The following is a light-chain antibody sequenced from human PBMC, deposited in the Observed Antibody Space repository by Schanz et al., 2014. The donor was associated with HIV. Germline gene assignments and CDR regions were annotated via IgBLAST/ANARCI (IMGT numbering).Light chain of an antibody. CDR3: QHYDISRGT. CDR1: QSVSSH. Sequence: EIVLTQSPAILSLSPGDRATLSCRASQSVSSHLAWYQQKPGQAPRLLIYDASNRATGIPARFSGSGSGTDFTLAIRRLEPEDFATYYCQHYDISRGTFGGGTKVEMK. CDR2: DAS. J-gene: IGKJ4*01. V-gene: IGKV3-11*01.